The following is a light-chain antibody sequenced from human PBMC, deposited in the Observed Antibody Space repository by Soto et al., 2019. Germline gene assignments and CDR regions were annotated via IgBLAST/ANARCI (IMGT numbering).Light chain of an antibody. CDR2: GNS. Sequence: VVTQPPSVSGAPGQRVTISCTGSSSSIGAGYDVHWYQQRPGTAPKLLIFGNSNRPSGVPDRFSGSKSGTSASLTITGLQAEDEGDYYCQSYDSTLSDRYVFGSGTKLTVL. J-gene: IGLJ1*01. CDR3: QSYDSTLSDRYV. V-gene: IGLV1-40*01. CDR1: SSSIGAGYD.